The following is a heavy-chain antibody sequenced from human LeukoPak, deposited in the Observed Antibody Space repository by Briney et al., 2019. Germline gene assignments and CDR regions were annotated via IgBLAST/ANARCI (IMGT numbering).Heavy chain of an antibody. D-gene: IGHD3-10*01. CDR2: MNPNSANT. CDR1: GYTFTSYD. V-gene: IGHV1-8*01. CDR3: ARLGYYGSGSYLYYYYYYYMDV. Sequence: GASVKVFCKASGYTFTSYDINWVRQATGQGLEWMGWMNPNSANTGYAQKFQGRVTMTRNTSISTAYMELSSLRSEDTAVYYCARLGYYGSGSYLYYYYYYYMDVWGKGTTVTVSS. J-gene: IGHJ6*03.